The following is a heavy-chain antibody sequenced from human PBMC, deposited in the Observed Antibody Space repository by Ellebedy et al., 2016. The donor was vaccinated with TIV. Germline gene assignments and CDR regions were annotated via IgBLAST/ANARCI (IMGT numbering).Heavy chain of an antibody. CDR2: ISRSGTSI. Sequence: PGGSLRLSCSASGFTFNIYAMSWVRQAPGKGLEWVSPISRSGTSIYYADSVKGRFTISRDNAKNSLYLQMNSLRAADTAVYYCAGDVYSHELKWGQGTLVTVSS. D-gene: IGHD5-18*01. CDR1: GFTFNIYA. V-gene: IGHV3-21*01. J-gene: IGHJ4*02. CDR3: AGDVYSHELK.